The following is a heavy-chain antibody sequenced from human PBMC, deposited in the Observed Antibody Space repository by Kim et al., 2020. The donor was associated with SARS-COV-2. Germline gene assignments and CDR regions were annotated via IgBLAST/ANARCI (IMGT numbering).Heavy chain of an antibody. CDR3: ARGNQRGALDP. D-gene: IGHD2-2*01. Sequence: GGSLRLSCAASGFTFSSYEMNWVRQAPGKGLEWVSYISSSGSTIYYADSVKGRFTISRDNAKNSLYLQMNSLRAEDTAVYYCARGNQRGALDPWGQGTLVTVSS. J-gene: IGHJ5*02. CDR1: GFTFSSYE. V-gene: IGHV3-48*03. CDR2: ISSSGSTI.